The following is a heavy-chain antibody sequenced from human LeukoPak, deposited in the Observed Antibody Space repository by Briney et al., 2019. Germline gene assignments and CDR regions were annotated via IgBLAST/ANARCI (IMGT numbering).Heavy chain of an antibody. D-gene: IGHD3-22*01. CDR3: ARHVWYYYDSSGYYYGWFDP. J-gene: IGHJ5*02. V-gene: IGHV4-4*09. Sequence: PSETLSLTCTVSGGSISSYYWSWIRQPPGKGLEWIGYIYTSGSTNYNPSLKSRVTISVDTSKTQFSLKLSSVTAADTAVYYCARHVWYYYDSSGYYYGWFDPWGQGTLVTVSS. CDR1: GGSISSYY. CDR2: IYTSGST.